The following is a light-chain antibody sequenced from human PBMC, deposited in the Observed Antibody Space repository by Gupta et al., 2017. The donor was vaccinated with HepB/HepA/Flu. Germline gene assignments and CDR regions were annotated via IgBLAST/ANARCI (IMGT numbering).Light chain of an antibody. CDR2: DVS. V-gene: IGLV2-11*01. Sequence: QSALTQPRSVSGSPGQSVTISCTGTSSDVGDYNYVSWYQQHPGKAPKLMIFDVSKRPSGVPGRFSGSKSGTTASLTISGLQADDDAYYYCSSYAGSYTLVFGGGTKLTVL. CDR1: SSDVGDYNY. CDR3: SSYAGSYTLV. J-gene: IGLJ2*01.